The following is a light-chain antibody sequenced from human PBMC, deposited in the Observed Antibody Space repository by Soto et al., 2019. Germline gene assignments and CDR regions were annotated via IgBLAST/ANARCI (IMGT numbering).Light chain of an antibody. V-gene: IGKV3-15*01. Sequence: EIAMTQSPATLSVSPGERATLSCRASQNINSNLAWYQQKPGQAPRLLIYGASTMATGIPARFSGSGSGTDFPVPISAPQSEDFAVDYCEQYYNWPLTFGGGTKVEIK. J-gene: IGKJ4*01. CDR2: GAS. CDR3: EQYYNWPLT. CDR1: QNINSN.